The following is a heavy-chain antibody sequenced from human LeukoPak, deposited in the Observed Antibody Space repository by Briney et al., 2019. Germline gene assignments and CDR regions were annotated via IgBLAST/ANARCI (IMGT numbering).Heavy chain of an antibody. CDR3: AKTPSGSGFQYYFDY. Sequence: GESLKISCKGSGYSFTSYWIGWVRQMPGKGLEWMGIIYPGDSDTRYSQSFQGQVTISADKSINTAYLQWSSLKASDTAIYYCAKTPSGSGFQYYFDYWGQGTLVTVSS. CDR1: GYSFTSYW. CDR2: IYPGDSDT. V-gene: IGHV5-51*01. J-gene: IGHJ4*02. D-gene: IGHD6-19*01.